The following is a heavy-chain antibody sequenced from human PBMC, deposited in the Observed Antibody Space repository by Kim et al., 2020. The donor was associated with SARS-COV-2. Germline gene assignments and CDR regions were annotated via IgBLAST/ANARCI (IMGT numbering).Heavy chain of an antibody. J-gene: IGHJ6*02. CDR2: IGAYNGMS. Sequence: ASVKVSCKASGYTFAAYGISWVRQARVQGLEWMGGIGAYNGMSDYGQTFHDRITMTTDISSSIAYLEVRSLRSDDTAIYYCARGGRGDHFYNGMDVWGQGTAVSVSS. CDR1: GYTFAAYG. D-gene: IGHD2-21*02. CDR3: ARGGRGDHFYNGMDV. V-gene: IGHV1-18*01.